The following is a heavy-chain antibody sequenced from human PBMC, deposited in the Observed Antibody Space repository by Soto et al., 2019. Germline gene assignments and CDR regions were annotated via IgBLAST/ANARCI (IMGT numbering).Heavy chain of an antibody. D-gene: IGHD3-22*01. CDR3: ARRLRSGYFNRFDP. V-gene: IGHV1-2*02. J-gene: IGHJ5*02. CDR1: GYTFTGYY. Sequence: RASVKVSCKASGYTFTGYYMHWVRQAPGQGLEWMGWINPNSGGTNYAQKFQGRVTMTRDTSISTAYMELSRLRSDDTAVYYCARRLRSGYFNRFDPWGQGTLLTVSS. CDR2: INPNSGGT.